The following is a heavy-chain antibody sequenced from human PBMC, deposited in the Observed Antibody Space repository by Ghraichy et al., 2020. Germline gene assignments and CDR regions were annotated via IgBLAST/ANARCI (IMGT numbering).Heavy chain of an antibody. D-gene: IGHD3-3*01. Sequence: GESLNISCAASGFTFSGYAMSWVRQAPGKGLEWVSAISGSGGSTYYADSVKGRFTISRDNSKNTLYLQMNSLRAEDTAVYYCAKGYYDFWSGYYIYFDYWGQGTLVTVSS. J-gene: IGHJ4*02. CDR1: GFTFSGYA. V-gene: IGHV3-23*01. CDR2: ISGSGGST. CDR3: AKGYYDFWSGYYIYFDY.